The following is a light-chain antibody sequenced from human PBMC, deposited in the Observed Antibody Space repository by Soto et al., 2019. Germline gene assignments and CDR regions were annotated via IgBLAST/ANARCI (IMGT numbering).Light chain of an antibody. CDR1: SSNIGAGYD. CDR2: GNS. CDR3: QSYDSSLSGSV. Sequence: QAVVTQPPSVSGAPGQRVTISCTGSSSNIGAGYDVHWYQQLPGTAPKLLIYGNSNRPSGVPDRFSGSKSGTSASLAITGLQAEDEYDDYCQSYDSSLSGSVFGGGTKVTVL. V-gene: IGLV1-40*01. J-gene: IGLJ3*02.